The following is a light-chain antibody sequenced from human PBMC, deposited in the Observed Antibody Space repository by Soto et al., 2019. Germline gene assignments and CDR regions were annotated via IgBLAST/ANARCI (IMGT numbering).Light chain of an antibody. CDR2: AAS. CDR3: QPIYSAPLT. Sequence: QRTQSPSTVAAAGGDRVTNTCLASQSISSWLAWYQQKPGKAPKLLIYAASSLQSGVPSRFSGSGSETAFNLSLSSLQPDDSATSFGQPIYSAPLTFGGGTKVDIK. CDR1: QSISSW. J-gene: IGKJ4*01. V-gene: IGKV1-39*01.